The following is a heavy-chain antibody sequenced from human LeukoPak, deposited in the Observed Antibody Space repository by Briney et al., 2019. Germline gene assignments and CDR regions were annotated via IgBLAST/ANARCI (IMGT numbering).Heavy chain of an antibody. CDR2: GHYSDSS. CDR3: ARGMRVVAGRLVHFDY. V-gene: IGHV4-59*01. CDR1: GASISNSY. J-gene: IGHJ4*02. D-gene: IGHD6-19*01. Sequence: SETLSLTCTVSGASISNSYWSWVRQPPGKGLEWIGYGHYSDSSKSNPSLKSRVTISVDTSKNQLSLKLSSVTAADSAVYYCARGMRVVAGRLVHFDYWGQGTLVTVSS.